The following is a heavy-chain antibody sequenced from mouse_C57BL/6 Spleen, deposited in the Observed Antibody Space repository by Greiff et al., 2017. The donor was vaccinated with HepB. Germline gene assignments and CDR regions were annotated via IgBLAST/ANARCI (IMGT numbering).Heavy chain of an antibody. CDR1: GYSITSGYY. J-gene: IGHJ4*01. CDR3: ARGGDGYSSAMDY. V-gene: IGHV3-6*01. CDR2: ISYDGSN. Sequence: EVKLMESGPGLAKPSQSLSLTCSVTGYSITSGYYWNWTRQFPGNKLEWMGYISYDGSNNYNPSLKNRISITRVTSKNQFFLKLNSVTTEDTATYYCARGGDGYSSAMDYWGQGTSVTVSS. D-gene: IGHD2-3*01.